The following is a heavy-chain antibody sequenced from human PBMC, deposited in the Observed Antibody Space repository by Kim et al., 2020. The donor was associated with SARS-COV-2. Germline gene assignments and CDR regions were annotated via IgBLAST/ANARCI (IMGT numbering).Heavy chain of an antibody. Sequence: KGRFTISRDNAKNSLYLQMNSLRAEDTAVYYCASRYCSGGSCYPGSPFDYWGQGTLVTVSS. J-gene: IGHJ4*02. V-gene: IGHV3-11*06. CDR3: ASRYCSGGSCYPGSPFDY. D-gene: IGHD2-15*01.